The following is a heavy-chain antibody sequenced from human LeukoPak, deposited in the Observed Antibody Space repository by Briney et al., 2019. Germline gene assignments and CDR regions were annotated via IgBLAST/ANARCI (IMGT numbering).Heavy chain of an antibody. CDR3: AREGVGANKRRAFDY. CDR1: GGTFSSYA. CDR2: IIPIFGTA. Sequence: SVKVSCKASGGTFSSYAISWVRQAPGQGLEWMGGIIPIFGTANYAQKFQGRVTITSDESTSTAYMELSSLRFEDTAVYYCAREGVGANKRRAFDYWGQGSLVTVSS. V-gene: IGHV1-69*13. D-gene: IGHD1-26*01. J-gene: IGHJ4*02.